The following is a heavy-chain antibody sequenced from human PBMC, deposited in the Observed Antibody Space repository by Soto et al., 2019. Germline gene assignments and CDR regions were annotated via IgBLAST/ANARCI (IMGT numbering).Heavy chain of an antibody. D-gene: IGHD3-10*01. CDR1: GGSMIIYY. Sequence: SETLSLTCTVSGGSMIIYYWSWLRQPPGRGLEWIGFIYYAGSTKYNPSLNSRVTISVDTSKNQFSLKLSSVTAADTAVYYCAKGGSGSYSNAFDIWGQGTMVT. CDR2: IYYAGST. J-gene: IGHJ3*02. V-gene: IGHV4-59*08. CDR3: AKGGSGSYSNAFDI.